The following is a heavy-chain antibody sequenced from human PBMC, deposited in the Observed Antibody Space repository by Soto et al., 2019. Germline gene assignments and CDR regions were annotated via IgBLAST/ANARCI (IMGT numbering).Heavy chain of an antibody. CDR3: ARQPNYFDY. Sequence: GASVKVSCKASGYTFTTYYINWVRQATGQGLEWMGWMNPNTGNTAYAQKLQGRVTMTTDTSTSTAYMELRSLRSDDTAVYYCARQPNYFDYWGQGTLVTVSS. J-gene: IGHJ4*02. CDR2: MNPNTGNT. CDR1: GYTFTTYY. V-gene: IGHV1-8*01.